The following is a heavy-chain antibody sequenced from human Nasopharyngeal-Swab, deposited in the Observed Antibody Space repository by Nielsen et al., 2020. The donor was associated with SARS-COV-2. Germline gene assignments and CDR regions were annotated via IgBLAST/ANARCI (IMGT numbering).Heavy chain of an antibody. CDR3: AKGPFRKWELLPWDY. Sequence: GESLKISCAASGLTFSSYAMSWVRQAPGKGLEWVSAISGSGGSTYYADSVKGRFTISRDNSKNTLYLQMNSLRAEDTAVYYCAKGPFRKWELLPWDYWGQGTLVTVSS. J-gene: IGHJ4*02. V-gene: IGHV3-23*01. D-gene: IGHD1-26*01. CDR1: GLTFSSYA. CDR2: ISGSGGST.